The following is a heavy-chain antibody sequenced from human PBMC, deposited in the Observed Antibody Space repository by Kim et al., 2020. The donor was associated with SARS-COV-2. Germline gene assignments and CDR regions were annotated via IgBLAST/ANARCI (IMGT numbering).Heavy chain of an antibody. D-gene: IGHD5-12*01. CDR2: ISGCGGTT. J-gene: IGHJ4*02. Sequence: WGSLRLSCAASGFTFSNYAMSWVRQAPGKGLEWVSSISGCGGTTYYADSVEGRFTISRDNSKNTLFLQMNSLSADDTAAYYCARAIDSGFDPGHWGQGTLVTVSS. CDR1: GFTFSNYA. V-gene: IGHV3-23*01. CDR3: ARAIDSGFDPGH.